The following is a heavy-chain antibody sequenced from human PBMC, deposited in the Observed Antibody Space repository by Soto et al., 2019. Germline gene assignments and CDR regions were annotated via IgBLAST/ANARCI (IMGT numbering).Heavy chain of an antibody. Sequence: HPGGSLRLSCAASGFTFSDHYMDWVRQAPGKGLEWIAALYSVGNTDYADSVKGRFTISRDSSKNTLFLQMNSLIGGDTAGIYCARVIRGGTYLLGLWGQGNLVTVSS. CDR2: LYSVGNT. J-gene: IGHJ4*02. D-gene: IGHD3-10*01. V-gene: IGHV3-66*01. CDR3: ARVIRGGTYLLGL. CDR1: GFTFSDHY.